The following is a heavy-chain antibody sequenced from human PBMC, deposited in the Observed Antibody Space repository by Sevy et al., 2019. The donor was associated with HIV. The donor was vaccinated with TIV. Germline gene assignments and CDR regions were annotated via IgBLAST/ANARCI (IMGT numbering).Heavy chain of an antibody. CDR1: GFTFDDYA. CDR2: ISWNSGSI. D-gene: IGHD3-22*01. CDR3: AKGYYYDSSGYYFDY. J-gene: IGHJ4*02. Sequence: GGSLRLSCAASGFTFDDYAMHWVRQAPGKGLEWVSGISWNSGSIGYADSVKGRFTISRDNAKNSLYLQMNSLRAEETALYYCAKGYYYDSSGYYFDYWGQGTLVTVSS. V-gene: IGHV3-9*01.